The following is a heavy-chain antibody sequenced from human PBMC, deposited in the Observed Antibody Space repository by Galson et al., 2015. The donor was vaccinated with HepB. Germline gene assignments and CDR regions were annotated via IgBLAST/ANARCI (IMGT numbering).Heavy chain of an antibody. CDR2: IWYDGSNK. V-gene: IGHV3-33*01. J-gene: IGHJ4*02. CDR3: ARDLESYFDY. Sequence: SLRLSCAASGFTFSNYGMHWVRQAPGKGLEWVALIWYDGSNKYYADSVKGRFTISRDNSKNTLYLQMSSLGAEDTAVYYCARDLESYFDYWGQGTLVTVSS. CDR1: GFTFSNYG.